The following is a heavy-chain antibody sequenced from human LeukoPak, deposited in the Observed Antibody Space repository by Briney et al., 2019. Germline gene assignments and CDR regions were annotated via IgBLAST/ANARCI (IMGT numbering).Heavy chain of an antibody. CDR3: ARGQADYGDYVLD. CDR1: GFTFSSYE. CDR2: ISSSGSTI. D-gene: IGHD4-17*01. J-gene: IGHJ4*02. Sequence: GGSLRLSCAASGFTFSSYEINWVRQAPGKGLEWVSYISSSGSTIYYADSVKGRFTISRDNAKNSLYLQMNSLRAEDTAVYYCARGQADYGDYVLDWGQGTLVTVSS. V-gene: IGHV3-48*03.